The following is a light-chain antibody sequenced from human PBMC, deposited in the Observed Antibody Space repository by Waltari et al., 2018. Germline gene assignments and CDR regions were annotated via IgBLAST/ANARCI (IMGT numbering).Light chain of an antibody. CDR1: RNDVGSYTL. CDR3: CSYASGSTII. Sequence: QSALTHPASVSGSPGQSIPISRPGTRNDVGSYTLDSWYQRPPGKATAPLIHEGSKRPSGVSNRFSGSKSGNTASLTISGLQAEDEADYFCCSYASGSTIIFGGGTKLTVL. V-gene: IGLV2-23*01. J-gene: IGLJ2*01. CDR2: EGS.